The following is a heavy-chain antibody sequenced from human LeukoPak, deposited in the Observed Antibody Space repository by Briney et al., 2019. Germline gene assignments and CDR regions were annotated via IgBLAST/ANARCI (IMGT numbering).Heavy chain of an antibody. D-gene: IGHD6-19*01. J-gene: IGHJ4*02. CDR2: IYTSGST. V-gene: IGHV4-4*09. CDR1: GGSISSYY. CDR3: ATLAVAGTITPDYFDY. Sequence: SETLSLTCTVSGGSISSYYWSWIRQPPGEGLEGVGYIYTSGSTNYNPSLKSRVTISVDTSKNQFSLKLSSVTAADTAVYYCATLAVAGTITPDYFDYWGQGTLVTVSS.